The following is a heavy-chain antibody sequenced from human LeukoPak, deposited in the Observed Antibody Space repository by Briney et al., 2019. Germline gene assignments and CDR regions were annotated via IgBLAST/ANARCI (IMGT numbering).Heavy chain of an antibody. CDR2: INHSGST. D-gene: IGHD3-16*02. Sequence: SETPSLTCAVYGGSFSGYYWSWIRQPPGKGLEWIGEINHSGSTNYNPSLKSRVTISVDTSKNQFSLKLSSVTAADTAVYYCARARIMITFGGVIVMGYYYYGMDVWGQGTTVTVSS. V-gene: IGHV4-34*01. CDR1: GGSFSGYY. J-gene: IGHJ6*02. CDR3: ARARIMITFGGVIVMGYYYYGMDV.